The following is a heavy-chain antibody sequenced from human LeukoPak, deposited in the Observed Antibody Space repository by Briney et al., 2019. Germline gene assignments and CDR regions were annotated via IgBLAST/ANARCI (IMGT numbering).Heavy chain of an antibody. CDR1: GFTFSSYS. CDR2: ISSSSSYI. V-gene: IGHV3-21*01. D-gene: IGHD3-22*01. Sequence: GGSLRLSCAASGFTFSSYSMNWVRQAPGKGLEWVSSISSSSSYIYYADSVKGRFTISRDNAKNSLYLQMNSLRAEDTAVYYCARLLRDSSGYPIPDDWGQGTLVTVSS. J-gene: IGHJ4*02. CDR3: ARLLRDSSGYPIPDD.